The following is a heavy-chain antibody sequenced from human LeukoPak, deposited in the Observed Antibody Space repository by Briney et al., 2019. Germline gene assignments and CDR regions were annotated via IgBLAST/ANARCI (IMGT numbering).Heavy chain of an antibody. J-gene: IGHJ6*03. Sequence: SETLSLTCAVYGGSFSGYYWSWIRQPPGKGLEWIGEINHSGSTNYNPSLKSRVTISVDTSKNQFSLKLSSVTAADTAVYYCARGADSGGYYYYYYMDVWGKETTVTVSS. CDR2: INHSGST. V-gene: IGHV4-34*01. CDR3: ARGADSGGYYYYYYMDV. CDR1: GGSFSGYY. D-gene: IGHD2-15*01.